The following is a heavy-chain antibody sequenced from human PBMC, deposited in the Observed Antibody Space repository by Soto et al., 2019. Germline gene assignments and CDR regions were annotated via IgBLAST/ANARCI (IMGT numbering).Heavy chain of an antibody. CDR2: IYPGDSDT. CDR3: ASPYCSGGSCYSSGPCDY. D-gene: IGHD2-15*01. Sequence: GESLKISCKGSGYSFTSYWIGWVRQMPGKGLEWMGIIYPGDSDTRYSPSFQGQVTISADKSISTAYLQWSSLQASDTAMYYCASPYCSGGSCYSSGPCDYWGQGTLVTVSS. CDR1: GYSFTSYW. V-gene: IGHV5-51*01. J-gene: IGHJ4*02.